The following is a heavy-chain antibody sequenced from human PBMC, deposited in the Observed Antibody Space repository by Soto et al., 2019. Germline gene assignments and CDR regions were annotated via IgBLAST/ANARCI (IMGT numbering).Heavy chain of an antibody. V-gene: IGHV2-5*02. CDR2: IYWDDSK. CDR3: AKKGGGDYILGY. Sequence: QITLKESGPTLAKPPQTLTLTCTFSGFSLSTNGVGVGWIRQPPGTALEWLALIYWDDSKHYSPSLNSRLTSTKDTPRDPVVLTMANMDPVDTARYYCAKKGGGDYILGYGGEGTLVTVSS. CDR1: GFSLSTNGVG. D-gene: IGHD4-17*01. J-gene: IGHJ4*02.